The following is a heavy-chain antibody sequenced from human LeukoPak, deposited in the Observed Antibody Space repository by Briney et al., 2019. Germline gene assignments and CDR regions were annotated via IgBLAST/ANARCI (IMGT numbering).Heavy chain of an antibody. Sequence: PSETLSLTCTVSGDSINKYFWSWLRQSPGKGLEWIGYISHSGNTNYNPSLKSRVTISVDTSKNQFSLKLSSVTAADTAVYYCARHRGVYNWFDPWGQGTLVTVSS. CDR3: ARHRGVYNWFDP. CDR1: GDSINKYF. V-gene: IGHV4-59*08. CDR2: ISHSGNT. J-gene: IGHJ5*02.